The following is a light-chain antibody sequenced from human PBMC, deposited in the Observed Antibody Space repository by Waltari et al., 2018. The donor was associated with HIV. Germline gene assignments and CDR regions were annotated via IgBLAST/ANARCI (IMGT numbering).Light chain of an antibody. V-gene: IGLV2-14*03. CDR1: SSDVGGYSF. CDR3: SSYTSSTTLEV. CDR2: DVS. Sequence: QSALTQPASVSGSPVQPITISCTGTSSDVGGYSFVSWYQHHPGKAPKLMIFDVSNRPSGVSNRFSGSKSGNTASLTISGLQAEDEADYYCSSYTSSTTLEVFGGGTKLTVL. J-gene: IGLJ2*01.